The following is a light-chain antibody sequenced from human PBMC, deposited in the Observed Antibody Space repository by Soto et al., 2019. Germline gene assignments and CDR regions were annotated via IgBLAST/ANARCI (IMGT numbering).Light chain of an antibody. Sequence: QSVLTQPPSVSETPGQRVTISCSGSSSNIGRNSVNWYQHLPGTAPKLLTHGNNHRPSGVPDRFSGSKSGTPASLAISGLQPEDEADYCCAAWDDSLNEYVFGDGTKVTVL. V-gene: IGLV1-44*01. CDR3: AAWDDSLNEYV. CDR2: GNN. J-gene: IGLJ1*01. CDR1: SSNIGRNS.